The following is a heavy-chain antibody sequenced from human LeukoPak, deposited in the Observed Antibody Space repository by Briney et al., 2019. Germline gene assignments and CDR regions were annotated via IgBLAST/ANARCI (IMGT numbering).Heavy chain of an antibody. Sequence: PSETLSLTCTVSGGSISSYYWSWIRQPPGQGLEWIGYIYYSGSTNYNPSLKSRVTISVDTSTNKFSLKLSSVTAADTAVYYCARVPIYDILTGYPYYFDYWGQGTLVTVSS. J-gene: IGHJ4*02. CDR2: IYYSGST. D-gene: IGHD3-9*01. CDR3: ARVPIYDILTGYPYYFDY. V-gene: IGHV4-59*01. CDR1: GGSISSYY.